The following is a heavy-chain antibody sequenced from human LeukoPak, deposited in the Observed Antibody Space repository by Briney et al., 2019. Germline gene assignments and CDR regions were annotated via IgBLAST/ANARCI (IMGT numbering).Heavy chain of an antibody. V-gene: IGHV3-33*01. Sequence: GGSLRLSCAASGFNFFTYGMHWVRQAPGKALEWVAVIWYDGSNKYYADSVKGRFTISRDNSKSTLSLQMNSLRAEDTAVYYCARVIRGFGALDCWGQGTLVTVSS. CDR2: IWYDGSNK. CDR1: GFNFFTYG. D-gene: IGHD3-10*01. J-gene: IGHJ4*02. CDR3: ARVIRGFGALDC.